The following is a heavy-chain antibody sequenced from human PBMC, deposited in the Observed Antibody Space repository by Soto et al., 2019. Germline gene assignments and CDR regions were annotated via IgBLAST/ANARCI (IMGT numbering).Heavy chain of an antibody. D-gene: IGHD3-10*01. J-gene: IGHJ3*01. Sequence: QVQLVQSGAEMRRPGASVKVSCKASGYTFTSYYMHWVRQAPGHGLEWLAIINPSSGYTRYAQEFQGRVTVTRDTSTGTVYMEMSSLRSEDTALYYCARAPLLDDGSGIGDALDVWGQGTRVSVSS. CDR2: INPSSGYT. CDR1: GYTFTSYY. V-gene: IGHV1-46*01. CDR3: ARAPLLDDGSGIGDALDV.